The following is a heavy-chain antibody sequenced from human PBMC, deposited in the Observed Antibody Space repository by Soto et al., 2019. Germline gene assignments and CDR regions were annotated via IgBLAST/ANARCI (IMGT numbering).Heavy chain of an antibody. CDR3: ARQMEHYDSSGYYPVQWLDP. V-gene: IGHV5-51*01. CDR1: GYSVTSYG. J-gene: IGHJ5*02. D-gene: IGHD3-22*01. Sequence: GESLTTSCKGSGYSVTSYGIGWVSQMPGKGPECMGMIYAGDSDTRYSPSFQGQVTISADKSISTAYLQWSSLKASDTAMYDCARQMEHYDSSGYYPVQWLDPWAQGTLVTVS. CDR2: IYAGDSDT.